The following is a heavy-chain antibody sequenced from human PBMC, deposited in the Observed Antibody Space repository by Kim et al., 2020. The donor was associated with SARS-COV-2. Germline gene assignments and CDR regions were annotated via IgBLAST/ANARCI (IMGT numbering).Heavy chain of an antibody. CDR1: GFTFSSYA. D-gene: IGHD3-10*01. V-gene: IGHV3-23*01. J-gene: IGHJ6*02. Sequence: GGSLRLSCAASGFTFSSYAMSCVRQAPGKGLEWVSAISGSGGSTYYADFVKGRFTIPRDNSKNTLYLQMNSLRAEDTAVYYCAKGTAGGSGSYYNRIYYYCVMDVWGQGTTVTVSS. CDR3: AKGTAGGSGSYYNRIYYYCVMDV. CDR2: ISGSGGST.